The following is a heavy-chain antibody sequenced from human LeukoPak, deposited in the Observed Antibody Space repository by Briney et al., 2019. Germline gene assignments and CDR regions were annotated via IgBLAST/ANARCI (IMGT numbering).Heavy chain of an antibody. V-gene: IGHV3-64D*06. CDR3: VRVSPKAFDI. CDR1: GXTFRSYA. J-gene: IGHJ3*02. Sequence: GGSLRLSCSASGXTFRSYAMHWVRQAPGKGLEYVSAISSNGDSTYYADSVKDRFIISRDNSKNTLYLQMSSLRAEDTAVYYCVRVSPKAFDIWGQGTMVTVSS. D-gene: IGHD2-21*01. CDR2: ISSNGDST.